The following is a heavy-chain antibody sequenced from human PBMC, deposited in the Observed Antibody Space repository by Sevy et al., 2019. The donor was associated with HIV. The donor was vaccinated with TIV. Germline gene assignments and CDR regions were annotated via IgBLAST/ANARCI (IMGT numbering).Heavy chain of an antibody. Sequence: GGSLRLSCSASGFTFNTYTMNWVRQAPGKGLEWVSSISSSSNYIYYADSLKGRFTISRDNARNSLYLQMNSLRAEDSAVYYCAKDHYTAVTIFGVITPGYYGMDVWGQGTTVTVSS. CDR2: ISSSSNYI. V-gene: IGHV3-21*04. CDR1: GFTFNTYT. D-gene: IGHD3-3*01. J-gene: IGHJ6*02. CDR3: AKDHYTAVTIFGVITPGYYGMDV.